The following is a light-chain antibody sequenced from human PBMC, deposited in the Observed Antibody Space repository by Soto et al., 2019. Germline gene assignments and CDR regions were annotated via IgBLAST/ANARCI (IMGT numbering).Light chain of an antibody. CDR2: TAS. Sequence: DIQMTQSPSSLSVSVGDRVTITCRASQSIVSYLNCYQQKLGKAPKLLIYTASNLQRGVPSRFSGSGSGTDFTLTISNLQPEDFATYYCQQSYSTPRTFGQGTKLEIK. V-gene: IGKV1-39*01. J-gene: IGKJ2*02. CDR1: QSIVSY. CDR3: QQSYSTPRT.